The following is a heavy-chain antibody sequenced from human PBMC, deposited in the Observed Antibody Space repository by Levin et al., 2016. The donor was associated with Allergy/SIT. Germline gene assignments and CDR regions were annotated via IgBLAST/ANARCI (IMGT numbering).Heavy chain of an antibody. CDR3: ARDLYTWNLLYYGMDV. CDR1: GFTFSDYY. CDR2: ISSSGSTI. Sequence: GESLKISCAASGFTFSDYYMSWIRQAPGKGLEWVSYISSSGSTIYYADSVKGRFTISRDNAKNSLYLQMNSLRAEDTAVYYCARDLYTWNLLYYGMDVWGQGTTVTVSS. J-gene: IGHJ6*02. V-gene: IGHV3-11*01. D-gene: IGHD1-20*01.